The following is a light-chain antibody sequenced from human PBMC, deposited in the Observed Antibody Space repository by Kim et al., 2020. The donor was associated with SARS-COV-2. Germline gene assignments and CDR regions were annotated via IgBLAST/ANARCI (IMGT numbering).Light chain of an antibody. V-gene: IGKV1-39*01. CDR1: QKIYNY. J-gene: IGKJ2*01. CDR3: QQTYSSPYT. Sequence: SASVGDRVTITCRASQKIYNYLNWYQQKSGQAPELLIFGATALQSGVTPRFTGSGSGTDFTLTINSLQPEDFATYHCQQTYSSPYTFGQGTKLEI. CDR2: GAT.